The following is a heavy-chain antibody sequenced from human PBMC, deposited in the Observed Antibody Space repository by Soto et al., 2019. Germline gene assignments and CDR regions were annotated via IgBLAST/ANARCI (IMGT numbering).Heavy chain of an antibody. V-gene: IGHV3-23*01. D-gene: IGHD6-6*01. CDR1: GFTFSSYA. Sequence: PGGSLRLSXAASGFTFSSYAMSWVRQAPGRGLEWVSIISGNGGSTYCAASVKGRFTISRDNTKNTLYLQMDSLTAEDTAVYYCAKGSEFSNSYTLDFDFWGQGALVTVS. CDR2: ISGNGGST. J-gene: IGHJ4*02. CDR3: AKGSEFSNSYTLDFDF.